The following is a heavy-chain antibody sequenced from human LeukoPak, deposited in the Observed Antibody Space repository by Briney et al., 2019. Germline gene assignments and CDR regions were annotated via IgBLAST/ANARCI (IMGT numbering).Heavy chain of an antibody. CDR3: ARDYGDYAVAY. Sequence: ASVTVSCTPSGYTFTSYAMNWVRQAPGQGLEWMGWINTNTGNPTYAQGFTGRFVFSLDTSVSTAYLQISSLKAEDTAVYYCARDYGDYAVAYWGQGTLVTVSS. V-gene: IGHV7-4-1*02. D-gene: IGHD4-17*01. J-gene: IGHJ4*02. CDR2: INTNTGNP. CDR1: GYTFTSYA.